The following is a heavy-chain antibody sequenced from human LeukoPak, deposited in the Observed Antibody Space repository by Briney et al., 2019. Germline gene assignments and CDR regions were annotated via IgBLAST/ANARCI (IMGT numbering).Heavy chain of an antibody. CDR2: ISYDGSNK. V-gene: IGHV3-30*04. D-gene: IGHD6-19*01. Sequence: GGSLRLSCAVSRFIFSSYAMHWVRQAPGKGLEWVAVISYDGSNKYSADSVKGRFTISRDNSRDTLYLQMNSLRAEDTALYYCARGGSGWDDAFDIWGQGTMVTVSS. J-gene: IGHJ3*02. CDR1: RFIFSSYA. CDR3: ARGGSGWDDAFDI.